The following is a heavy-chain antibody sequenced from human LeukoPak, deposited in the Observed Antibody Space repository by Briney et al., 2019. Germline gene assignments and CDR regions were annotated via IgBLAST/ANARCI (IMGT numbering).Heavy chain of an antibody. CDR2: IYYSGST. V-gene: IGHV4-59*01. J-gene: IGHJ5*02. CDR1: GGSISSYY. D-gene: IGHD2-21*02. CDR3: ARAGDCGGDCYMSRFDP. Sequence: SETLSLTRTVSGGSISSYYWSWIRQPPGKGLEWIGYIYYSGSTNYNPSLKSRVTISVDTSKNQFSLKLSSVTAADTAVYYCARAGDCGGDCYMSRFDPWGQGTLVTVSS.